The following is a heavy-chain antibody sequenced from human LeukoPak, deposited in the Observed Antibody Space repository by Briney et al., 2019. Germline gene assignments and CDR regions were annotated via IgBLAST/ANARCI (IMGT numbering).Heavy chain of an antibody. J-gene: IGHJ1*01. CDR3: ARDKAVTTELTQYFHH. V-gene: IGHV1-18*01. CDR2: MSGYNGYT. D-gene: IGHD4-11*01. Sequence: ASVKVSCKASGYTFTNYGVSWVRQAPGQGLEWMGWMSGYNGYTNYAQKFQFGVTMTTDTSTSTAYMELRSLTSDDTAVYYCARDKAVTTELTQYFHHWGQGTLVTVSS. CDR1: GYTFTNYG.